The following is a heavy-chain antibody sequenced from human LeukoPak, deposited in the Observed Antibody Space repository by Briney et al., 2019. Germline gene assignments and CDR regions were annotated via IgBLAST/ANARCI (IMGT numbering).Heavy chain of an antibody. D-gene: IGHD3-9*01. CDR1: EFTVSNNY. CDR3: AKLDILTGYSPYV. J-gene: IGHJ6*02. V-gene: IGHV3-66*04. Sequence: PGGSLRLSCTASEFTVSNNYMSWVRQAPGKGLEWVSVIYSGGRTNYADSVRGRFSISRDNPKNTMYLQMNSLRVEDTAVYYCAKLDILTGYSPYVWGQGTTATVSS. CDR2: IYSGGRT.